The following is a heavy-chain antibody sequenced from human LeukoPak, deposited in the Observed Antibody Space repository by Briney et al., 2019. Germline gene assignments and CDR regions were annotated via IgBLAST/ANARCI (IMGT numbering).Heavy chain of an antibody. Sequence: GGSLRLSCAASGFTFNKYNMNWVRQAPGKGLEWVSSISSSSSYIYYADSVKGRFTISRDNAKNSLYLQMNSLRAEDTAVYYCAKDAYYYGSGIDYWGQGTLVTVSS. D-gene: IGHD3-10*01. CDR3: AKDAYYYGSGIDY. J-gene: IGHJ4*02. V-gene: IGHV3-21*01. CDR2: ISSSSSYI. CDR1: GFTFNKYN.